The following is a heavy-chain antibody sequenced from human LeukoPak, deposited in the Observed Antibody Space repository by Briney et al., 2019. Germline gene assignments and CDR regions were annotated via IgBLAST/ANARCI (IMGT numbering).Heavy chain of an antibody. CDR1: GFTFSSYS. D-gene: IGHD3-10*01. CDR3: ARDGGSGSYYFDY. J-gene: IGHJ4*02. V-gene: IGHV3-21*04. Sequence: PGGSLRLSCAASGFTFSSYSMNWVRQAPGKGLEWVSSISSSSSYIYYADSVKGRFTISRDNAKNSLYLQMNSLRAEDTALYYCARDGGSGSYYFDYWGQGTLVTVSS. CDR2: ISSSSSYI.